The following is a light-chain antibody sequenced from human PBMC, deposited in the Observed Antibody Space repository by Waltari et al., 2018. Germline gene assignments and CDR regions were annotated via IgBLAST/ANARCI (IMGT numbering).Light chain of an antibody. Sequence: DIVLTQSPLSLPVTPEESAPISCRSNQSLLPSNGYSSLDWYLQRPGQSPQLLIYLCSNRASGVPAKFSGSGSGTDFTLKITTLEAEDVGVYYCMQALESPWTFGQGTNVDIK. J-gene: IGKJ1*01. CDR2: LCS. CDR3: MQALESPWT. CDR1: QSLLPSNGYSS. V-gene: IGKV2-28*01.